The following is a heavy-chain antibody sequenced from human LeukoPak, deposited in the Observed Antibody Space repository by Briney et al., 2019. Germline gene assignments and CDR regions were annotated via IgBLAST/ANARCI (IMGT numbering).Heavy chain of an antibody. J-gene: IGHJ4*02. D-gene: IGHD3-10*01. V-gene: IGHV3-30*04. CDR3: ARDRRSVVRGVLYFDY. CDR2: ISYDGSNK. CDR1: RFTCSSYD. Sequence: GGSLRLFCAASRFTCSSYDMLGLRQARGKGREWVAVISYDGSNKYYADSVKGRFTISRDNSKNTLYLQMNSLRAEDTAVYYCARDRRSVVRGVLYFDYWGQGTLVTASS.